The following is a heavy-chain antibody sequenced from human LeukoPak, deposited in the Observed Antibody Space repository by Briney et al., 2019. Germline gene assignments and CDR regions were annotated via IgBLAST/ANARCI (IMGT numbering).Heavy chain of an antibody. J-gene: IGHJ5*02. V-gene: IGHV4-59*01. CDR2: IYYSGST. CDR3: ARRYCSSTSCTNWFDP. Sequence: SETLSLTCTVSGGSISSYYWSWIRQPPGKGLEWIGYIYYSGSTNYNPSLKSRVTISVDTSKNQFSLKLSSVTAADTAVYYCARRYCSSTSCTNWFDPWGQGTLVTVSS. CDR1: GGSISSYY. D-gene: IGHD2-2*01.